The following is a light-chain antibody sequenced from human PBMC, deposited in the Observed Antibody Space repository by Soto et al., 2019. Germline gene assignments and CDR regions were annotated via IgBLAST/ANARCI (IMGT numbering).Light chain of an antibody. CDR3: SAYTSTSTPVV. J-gene: IGLJ2*01. V-gene: IGLV2-14*03. CDR1: SSDVGGHKY. CDR2: DVS. Sequence: QSVLTQPASVSGSPGQSITISCTGTSSDVGGHKYVSWYQQHPGKAPKLMIYDVSNRPSGISNRFSGSKSGNTASLTISGLQAEDEAIYFCSAYTSTSTPVVFGGGTKLTVL.